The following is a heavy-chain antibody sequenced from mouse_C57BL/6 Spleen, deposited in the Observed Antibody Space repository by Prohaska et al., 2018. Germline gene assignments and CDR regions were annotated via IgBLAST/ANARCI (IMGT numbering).Heavy chain of an antibody. CDR2: INPNNGGT. CDR1: GYTFTDYY. V-gene: IGHV1-26*01. J-gene: IGHJ3*01. Sequence: EVQLQQSGPELVKPGASVKISCKASGYTFTDYYMNWVKQSHGKSLEWIGDINPNNGGTSYNQKFKGKATLTVDKSSSTAYMERRSLTSEDSAVYYGARDDGYSAGFAYWGQGTLVTVSA. CDR3: ARDDGYSAGFAY. D-gene: IGHD2-3*01.